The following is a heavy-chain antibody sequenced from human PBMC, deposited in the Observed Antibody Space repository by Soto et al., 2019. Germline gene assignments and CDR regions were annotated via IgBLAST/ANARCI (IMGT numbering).Heavy chain of an antibody. CDR1: GFTFSSYA. J-gene: IGHJ4*02. Sequence: QVQLVESGGGVVQPGRSLRLSCAASGFTFSSYAMHWVRQAPGKGLEWVAVISYDGSNKYYADSVKGRFTISRDNSKNTLYLQMNSLRAEDTAVYYCASRGVWSDYWGQGTLVTVS. CDR2: ISYDGSNK. V-gene: IGHV3-30-3*01. CDR3: ASRGVWSDY. D-gene: IGHD2-8*02.